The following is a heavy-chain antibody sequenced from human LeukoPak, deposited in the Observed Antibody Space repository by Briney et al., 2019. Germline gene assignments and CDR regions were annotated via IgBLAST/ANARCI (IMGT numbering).Heavy chain of an antibody. V-gene: IGHV4-28*01. CDR2: IFYAGST. J-gene: IGHJ4*02. CDR1: GYSISSNHW. CDR3: ARIGPILGAAWVDY. D-gene: IGHD3-3*02. Sequence: SETLSLTCAVSGYSISSNHWWGWIRQPPGKGLEWIGYIFYAGSTYYNPSLKSRVTMSVDTSKNQFSLRLSSVIAVDTAVYYCARIGPILGAAWVDYWGQGTLVSVSS.